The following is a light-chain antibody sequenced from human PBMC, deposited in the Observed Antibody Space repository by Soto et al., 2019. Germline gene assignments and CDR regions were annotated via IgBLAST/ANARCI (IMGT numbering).Light chain of an antibody. CDR2: GAS. CDR1: QSVSSD. V-gene: IGKV3D-15*01. J-gene: IGKJ1*01. Sequence: EIVMTQSPATLSVSPGERVTLSCRASQSVSSDLAWYHQKPGQAPRLLIYGASSRATGIPDRFSGSGSGTEFTLTISSLQSEDFATYYCQQYKSFWTFGQGTKVDIK. CDR3: QQYKSFWT.